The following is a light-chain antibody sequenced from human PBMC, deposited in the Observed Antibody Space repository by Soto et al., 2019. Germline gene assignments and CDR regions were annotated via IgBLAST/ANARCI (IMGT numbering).Light chain of an antibody. V-gene: IGKV2-28*01. CDR3: MQALQSPFT. CDR1: QSLLHSNGYNY. CDR2: LGS. Sequence: DIVMTQSPLSLPVTPGEPASISCRSSQSLLHSNGYNYLDWYLQKPGQSPQLLIYLGSNRASGVPDRFSGSGSGTDFTLKISRVEAEDVGVYYGMQALQSPFTFGPGTKVDSK. J-gene: IGKJ3*01.